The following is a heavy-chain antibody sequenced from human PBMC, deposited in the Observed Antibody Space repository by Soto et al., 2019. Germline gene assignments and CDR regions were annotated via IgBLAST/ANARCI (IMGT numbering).Heavy chain of an antibody. D-gene: IGHD1-1*01. CDR2: ISYDGSNK. CDR3: ARDRLRYNWNDFPYYSYGMYV. CDR1: GFTFSSYA. J-gene: IGHJ6*02. Sequence: QVQLVESGGGVVQPGRSLRLSCAASGFTFSSYAMHWVRQAPGKGLEWVAVISYDGSNKYYADSVKGRFTISRDNSKNTLYLQMNSLRAEDTAVYYCARDRLRYNWNDFPYYSYGMYVWGQGTRVTVSS. V-gene: IGHV3-30-3*01.